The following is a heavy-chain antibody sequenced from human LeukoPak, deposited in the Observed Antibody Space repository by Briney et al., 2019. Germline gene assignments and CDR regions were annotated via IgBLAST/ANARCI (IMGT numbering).Heavy chain of an antibody. CDR1: GGSFSGYY. Sequence: SETLSLTCAVYGGSFSGYYWSWIRQPPGKGLEWIGEINHSGSTNYNPSLKSRVTISVDTSKNQFSLELSSVTAADTAVYYCARGPTPEGITGTPFDYWGQGTLVTVSS. CDR3: ARGPTPEGITGTPFDY. J-gene: IGHJ4*02. CDR2: INHSGST. D-gene: IGHD1-20*01. V-gene: IGHV4-34*01.